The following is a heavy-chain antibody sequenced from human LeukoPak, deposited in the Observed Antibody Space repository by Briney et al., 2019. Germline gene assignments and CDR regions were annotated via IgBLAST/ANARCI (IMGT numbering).Heavy chain of an antibody. D-gene: IGHD2-21*02. CDR1: AFTFISDG. J-gene: IGHJ4*02. CDR3: AKAISGGDCPDY. CDR2: ISYEGSDK. V-gene: IGHV3-30*18. Sequence: PGGSLRLACAASAFTFISDGIEWVRQTPGRGLEWVAVISYEGSDKYYAESVKGRFTILRDNYKNTLYLQMNSLRADDTGDYYCAKAISGGDCPDYWGQGTLVTVSS.